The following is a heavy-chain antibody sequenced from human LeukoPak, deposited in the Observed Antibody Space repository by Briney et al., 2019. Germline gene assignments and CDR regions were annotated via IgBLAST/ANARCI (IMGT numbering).Heavy chain of an antibody. CDR3: ARDRGHYSSTWYTWFDP. Sequence: SETLSLTCAVSGGSISSRTYFWGWIRQPPGGSLEWIGSMYYTGDTYYNPSLNSRVAMSIDTSNNQFSPKLSSLTAADTAVYYCARDRGHYSSTWYTWFDPWGQGILVTVSS. J-gene: IGHJ5*02. CDR2: MYYTGDT. CDR1: GGSISSRTYF. D-gene: IGHD6-13*01. V-gene: IGHV4-39*07.